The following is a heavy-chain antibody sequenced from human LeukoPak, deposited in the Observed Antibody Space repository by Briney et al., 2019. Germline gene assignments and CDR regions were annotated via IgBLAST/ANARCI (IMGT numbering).Heavy chain of an antibody. CDR2: IKKTGSET. Sequence: GGSLRLSCAASGFTFSHFWMSWVRQAPGKGLEWVAYIKKTGSETYYMDSVKGRFTISRDNAKNSLYLQMNSLRAEDTAVYYCARSAGYCSGGSCSGDNWFDPWGQGTLVTVSS. J-gene: IGHJ5*02. CDR3: ARSAGYCSGGSCSGDNWFDP. CDR1: GFTFSHFW. V-gene: IGHV3-7*01. D-gene: IGHD2-15*01.